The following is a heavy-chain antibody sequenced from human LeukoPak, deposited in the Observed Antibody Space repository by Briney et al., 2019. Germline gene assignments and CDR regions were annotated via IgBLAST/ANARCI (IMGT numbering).Heavy chain of an antibody. D-gene: IGHD4-11*01. Sequence: PGGSLRLSCAASGFTFSSYEMNWVRQAPGKGLERVSYISSSGSTIYYADSVKVRFTISRDNAKNSLYLQMNSLRAEDTAVYYCARGWDYSNLDYWGQGTLVTVSS. CDR1: GFTFSSYE. CDR3: ARGWDYSNLDY. V-gene: IGHV3-48*03. J-gene: IGHJ4*02. CDR2: ISSSGSTI.